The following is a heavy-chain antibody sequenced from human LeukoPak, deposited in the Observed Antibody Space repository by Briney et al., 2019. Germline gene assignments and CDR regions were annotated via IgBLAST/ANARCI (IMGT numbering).Heavy chain of an antibody. CDR2: ILGSGSAT. Sequence: HAGGSLRLSCAASGLTFSNYGMSWVRQAPGKGLEWVSGILGSGSATYYADSVKGRFSISRDNSKNTLYLQMNSLRAEDTAVYFCAKQYTYHDYWGQGTLVTVSS. V-gene: IGHV3-23*01. D-gene: IGHD1-1*01. J-gene: IGHJ4*02. CDR1: GLTFSNYG. CDR3: AKQYTYHDY.